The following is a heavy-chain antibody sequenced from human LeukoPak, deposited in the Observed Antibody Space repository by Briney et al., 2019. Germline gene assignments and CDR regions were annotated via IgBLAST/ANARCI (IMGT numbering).Heavy chain of an antibody. V-gene: IGHV1-69*02. Sequence: ASVKVSCXASGGTFSSYTISWVRLAPGQGLEWMGRIIPILGIANYAQKFQGRVTITADKSTSTAYMELSSLRSEDTAVYYCAMVANYDFWSGIYYFDYWGQGTLVAVSS. CDR2: IIPILGIA. CDR1: GGTFSSYT. D-gene: IGHD3-3*01. J-gene: IGHJ4*02. CDR3: AMVANYDFWSGIYYFDY.